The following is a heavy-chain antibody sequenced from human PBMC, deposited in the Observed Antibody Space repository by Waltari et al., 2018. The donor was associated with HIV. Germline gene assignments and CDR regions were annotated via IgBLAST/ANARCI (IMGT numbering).Heavy chain of an antibody. Sequence: EVPLVESGGGLVQPGGSLRLTCAASGFTFSSYWMHWVRQAPGKGLVWVSRINSEGSSTSYADSVKGRFTISRDNAKNTLYLQMNSLRVEDTAVYYCARGDGYAYPNWGQGTLVTVSS. CDR3: ARGDGYAYPN. CDR2: INSEGSST. D-gene: IGHD5-12*01. V-gene: IGHV3-74*01. J-gene: IGHJ4*02. CDR1: GFTFSSYW.